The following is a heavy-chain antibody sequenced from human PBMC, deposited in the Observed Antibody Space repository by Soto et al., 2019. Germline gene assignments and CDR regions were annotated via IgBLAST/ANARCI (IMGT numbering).Heavy chain of an antibody. CDR1: GFTFSTSG. CDR3: ARVDNSGYLIDY. CDR2: IWYDGSKK. J-gene: IGHJ4*02. V-gene: IGHV3-33*01. D-gene: IGHD3-22*01. Sequence: GGSLRLSCAASGFTFSTSGMHWVRQAPGKGLEWVALIWYDGSKKCYADSVKGRITISRDNSKNTLYLQMNSLRAEDTAVYYCARVDNSGYLIDYWGQGTVVTVSS.